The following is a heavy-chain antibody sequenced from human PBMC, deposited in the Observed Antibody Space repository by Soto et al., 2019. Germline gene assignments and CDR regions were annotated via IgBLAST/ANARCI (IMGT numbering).Heavy chain of an antibody. CDR3: ARDTAGYYDSSGYFDY. CDR1: GGSISSGGYY. CDR2: IYYSGST. D-gene: IGHD3-22*01. V-gene: IGHV4-31*03. J-gene: IGHJ4*02. Sequence: QVQLQESGPGLVKPSQTLSLTCTVSGGSISSGGYYWSWIRQHPGKGLEWIGYIYYSGSTYYNPSLKRRVTLSVDTSKNQFSLKLSSVTAADTAVYYCARDTAGYYDSSGYFDYWGQGTLVTVSS.